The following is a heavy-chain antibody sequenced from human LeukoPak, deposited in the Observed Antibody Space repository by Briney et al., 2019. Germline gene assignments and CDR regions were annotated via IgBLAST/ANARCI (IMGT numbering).Heavy chain of an antibody. V-gene: IGHV4-4*02. CDR2: IYHSGST. CDR3: AASAEIYCSGGSCYTFLA. CDR1: GGSISSSNW. J-gene: IGHJ6*02. Sequence: PSGTLSLTCAVSGGSISSSNWWSWVRQPPGKGLEWIGEIYHSGSTNYNPSLKSRVTISVDKSKNQFSLKLSSVTAADTAVYYCAASAEIYCSGGSCYTFLAWGQGTTVTVSS. D-gene: IGHD2-15*01.